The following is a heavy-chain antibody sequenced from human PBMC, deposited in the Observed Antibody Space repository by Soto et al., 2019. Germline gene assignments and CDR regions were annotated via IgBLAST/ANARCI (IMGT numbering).Heavy chain of an antibody. CDR3: ARGEQLAPYYYQMDV. Sequence: GGSLRLSCAASGFTFSDYSMSWVRQAPAKGLEWVSLISSSSYYIYYADSVKGRFTISRDNAKNSLYLQMNSLRAEDMAVYYCARGEQLAPYYYQMDVWGKGTTVTVSS. J-gene: IGHJ6*03. CDR2: ISSSSYYI. CDR1: GFTFSDYS. D-gene: IGHD6-13*01. V-gene: IGHV3-21*01.